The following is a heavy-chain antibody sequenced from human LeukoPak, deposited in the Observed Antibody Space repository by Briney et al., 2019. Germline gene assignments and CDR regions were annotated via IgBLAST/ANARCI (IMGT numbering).Heavy chain of an antibody. V-gene: IGHV3-23*01. J-gene: IGHJ2*01. CDR2: ISGSGANT. CDR3: ARDLKEMATIGYWYFDL. D-gene: IGHD5-24*01. CDR1: GFTFSSYA. Sequence: PGGSLRLSCVASGFTFSSYAMTWVRQAPGKGLEWVSAISGSGANTYYADSVRGRFTISRDNSKNTLYLQMNSLRAEDTAVYYCARDLKEMATIGYWYFDLWGRGTLVTVSS.